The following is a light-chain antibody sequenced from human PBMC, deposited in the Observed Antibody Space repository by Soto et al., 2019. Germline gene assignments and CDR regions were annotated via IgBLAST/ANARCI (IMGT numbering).Light chain of an antibody. CDR3: QSFDSSLRVYV. V-gene: IGLV1-44*01. J-gene: IGLJ1*01. CDR2: SNN. CDR1: SSNIGSNT. Sequence: QSVLTQPPSASGTPGQRVTISCSGSSSNIGSNTVNWYQQLPGTAPKLLIYSNNQRPSGVPDRFSGSKSGTSASLVISGLQAEDEADYYCQSFDSSLRVYVFGSGTKLTVL.